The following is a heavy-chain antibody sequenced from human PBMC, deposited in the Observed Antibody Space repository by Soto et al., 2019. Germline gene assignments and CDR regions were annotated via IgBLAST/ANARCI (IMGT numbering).Heavy chain of an antibody. V-gene: IGHV4-4*02. CDR3: ARGYQEWELPPRWVYYYYYGMDV. Sequence: SETLSLTCAVSGGSISSSNWWSWVRQPPGKGLEWIGEIYHSGSTNYNPSLKSRVTISVDKSKNQFSLKLSSVTAADTAVYYCARGYQEWELPPRWVYYYYYGMDVWGQGTTVTVSS. D-gene: IGHD1-26*01. J-gene: IGHJ6*02. CDR1: GGSISSSNW. CDR2: IYHSGST.